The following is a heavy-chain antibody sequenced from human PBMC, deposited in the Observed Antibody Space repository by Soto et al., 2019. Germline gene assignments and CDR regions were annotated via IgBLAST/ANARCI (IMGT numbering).Heavy chain of an antibody. J-gene: IGHJ4*02. CDR3: AGTSGYSSGWPTLRIDY. V-gene: IGHV5-51*01. Sequence: PGESLKISCKGSGYSFTSYWIGWVRQMPGKGLEWMGIIYPGDSDTRYSPSFQGQVTISADKSISTAYLQWSSLKASDTAMYYCAGTSGYSSGWPTLRIDYWGQGTLVTVYS. CDR2: IYPGDSDT. D-gene: IGHD6-19*01. CDR1: GYSFTSYW.